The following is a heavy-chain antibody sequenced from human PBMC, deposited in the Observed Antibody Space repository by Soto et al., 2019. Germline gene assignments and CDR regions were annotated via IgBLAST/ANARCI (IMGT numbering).Heavy chain of an antibody. CDR2: IYPGDSDT. CDR1: GYSFSNYW. J-gene: IGHJ4*02. V-gene: IGHV5-51*01. D-gene: IGHD3-10*01. Sequence: GESLKISCQGSGYSFSNYWIAWVRQMPGKGLEWMGIIYPGDSDTTYSPSFQGQVTISADKSLSTAYLQWSSLKASDTAMYYCATQKYGSGSSPIDYWGQGTLVTVSS. CDR3: ATQKYGSGSSPIDY.